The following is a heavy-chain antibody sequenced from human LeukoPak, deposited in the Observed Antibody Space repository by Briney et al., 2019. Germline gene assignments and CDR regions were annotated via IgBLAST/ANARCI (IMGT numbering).Heavy chain of an antibody. CDR2: ITSSSSHI. CDR1: GFTLSHYS. CDR3: ARVMMGATVTTFHYYCMDV. Sequence: GSLRLSCAACGFTLSHYSIDWVRQAPGKGLERVASITSSSSHIYYADSVEGRFTISRDNAKNEVYLQMNSLRAEDTAIYYCARVMMGATVTTFHYYCMDVWGVGTTVTVSS. J-gene: IGHJ6*03. V-gene: IGHV3-21*01. D-gene: IGHD4-11*01.